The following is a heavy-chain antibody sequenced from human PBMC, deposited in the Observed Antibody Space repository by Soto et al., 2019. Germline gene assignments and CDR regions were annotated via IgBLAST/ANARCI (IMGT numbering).Heavy chain of an antibody. D-gene: IGHD1-7*01. J-gene: IGHJ5*02. CDR3: ARGPTITGTISWFDP. Sequence: PSETLSLTCAVSGGSIGMSGVSISSSNWWSWVRQPPGKGLEWIGEIYHSGSTSYNPSLRSRVTISIDKSKNQFSLRLSSVTAADTAVYYCARGPTITGTISWFDPWGQGTLVTVSS. V-gene: IGHV4-4*02. CDR2: IYHSGST. CDR1: GGSIGMSGVSISSSNW.